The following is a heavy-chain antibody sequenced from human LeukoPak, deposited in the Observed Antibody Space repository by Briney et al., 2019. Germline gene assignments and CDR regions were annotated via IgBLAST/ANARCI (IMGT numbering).Heavy chain of an antibody. J-gene: IGHJ4*02. CDR2: IYPGDSDT. Sequence: GASLQIPCKGSGYKFTNYWIAWVRQMPRKGREWMGIIYPGDSDTRYSPSFQGQVTISADKSINTAYLQWSSLKASDSAIYYCARPGTDYDSSGYYKDWGQGTQVTVSS. CDR1: GYKFTNYW. D-gene: IGHD3-22*01. V-gene: IGHV5-51*01. CDR3: ARPGTDYDSSGYYKD.